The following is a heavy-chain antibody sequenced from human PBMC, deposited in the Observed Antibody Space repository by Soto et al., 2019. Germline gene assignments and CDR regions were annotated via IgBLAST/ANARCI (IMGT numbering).Heavy chain of an antibody. D-gene: IGHD6-6*01. CDR2: IIPIFGTA. CDR1: GGTFSSYA. CDR3: ARPFRAARLYYYGMDV. J-gene: IGHJ6*02. V-gene: IGHV1-69*01. Sequence: QVQLVQSGAEVKKPGSSVKVSCKASGGTFSSYAISWVRQAPGQGLEWMGGIIPIFGTANYAQKFQGRVTITADESTSTADMELSSLRSEDTAVYYCARPFRAARLYYYGMDVWGQGTTVTVSS.